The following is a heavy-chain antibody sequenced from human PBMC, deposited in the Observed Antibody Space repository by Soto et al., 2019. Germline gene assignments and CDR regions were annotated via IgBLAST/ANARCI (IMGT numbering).Heavy chain of an antibody. CDR3: AKDWGVYGGSGDSSDYFDY. V-gene: IGHV3-30*18. Sequence: VQLVQSGGGVVQPGRSLRLSCVASGFTFSADGMHWVRQAPGKGLEWVSAISSDGNKKDYGDSVKGRFTNSRDNSKYTPCLQMSSLRAKDTAIYYCAKDWGVYGGSGDSSDYFDYWGQGTLVTVSS. J-gene: IGHJ4*02. CDR1: GFTFSADG. D-gene: IGHD3-22*01. CDR2: ISSDGNKK.